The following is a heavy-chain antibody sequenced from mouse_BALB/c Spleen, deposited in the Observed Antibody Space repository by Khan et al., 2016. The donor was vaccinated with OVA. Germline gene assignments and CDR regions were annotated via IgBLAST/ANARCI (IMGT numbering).Heavy chain of an antibody. V-gene: IGHV3-2*02. Sequence: EVQLQESGPGLVKPSQSLSLTCTVTGYSITSGYGWNWIRQFPGNKLEWMGYISYSGSTNYNPSLKSLISITRDTSKNQFFLLLNSVTTEDTATYYCARTARIKYWGQGTTLTVSS. CDR3: ARTARIKY. CDR1: GYSITSGYG. CDR2: ISYSGST. J-gene: IGHJ2*01. D-gene: IGHD1-2*01.